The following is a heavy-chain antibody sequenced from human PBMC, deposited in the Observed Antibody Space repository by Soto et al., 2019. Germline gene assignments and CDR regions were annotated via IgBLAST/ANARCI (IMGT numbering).Heavy chain of an antibody. CDR2: IKQEGSEK. Sequence: EVQLVESGGGLVQPGGSLRLSCAASGFTFSSYWMSWVRQAPGKGLEWVANIKQEGSEKYYVDSVKGRFTISRDNAKNSLYLQMNSLRAEDTAVYYCARQWQRSSGWSGFDYWGQGTLVTVSS. J-gene: IGHJ4*02. D-gene: IGHD6-19*01. CDR1: GFTFSSYW. CDR3: ARQWQRSSGWSGFDY. V-gene: IGHV3-7*01.